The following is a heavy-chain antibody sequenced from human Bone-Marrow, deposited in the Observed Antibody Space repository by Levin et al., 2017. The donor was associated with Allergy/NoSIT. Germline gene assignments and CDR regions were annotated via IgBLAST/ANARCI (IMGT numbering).Heavy chain of an antibody. CDR2: INHSGST. CDR3: AIRGSSGWYGWFDP. V-gene: IGHV4-34*01. CDR1: GGSFSGYY. D-gene: IGHD6-19*01. J-gene: IGHJ5*02. Sequence: PSETLSLTCAVYGGSFSGYYWSWIRQPPGKGLEWIGEINHSGSTNYNPSLKSRVTISVDTSKNQFSLKLSSVTAADTAVYYCAIRGSSGWYGWFDPWGQGTLVTVSS.